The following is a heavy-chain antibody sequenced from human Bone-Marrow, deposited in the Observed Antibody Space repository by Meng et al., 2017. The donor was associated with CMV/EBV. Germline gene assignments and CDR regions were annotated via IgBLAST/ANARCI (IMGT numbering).Heavy chain of an antibody. J-gene: IGHJ4*02. CDR1: RFTFNNYA. D-gene: IGHD6-13*01. Sequence: SRFTFNNYAMSWVRQAPGKGLEWVSTISGSGASTYYADSVKGRFTISRDNSNNTLFLQMNSLRAEDTAVYYCAKDSTESSIAASIDYWGQGTLVTVSS. V-gene: IGHV3-23*01. CDR2: ISGSGAST. CDR3: AKDSTESSIAASIDY.